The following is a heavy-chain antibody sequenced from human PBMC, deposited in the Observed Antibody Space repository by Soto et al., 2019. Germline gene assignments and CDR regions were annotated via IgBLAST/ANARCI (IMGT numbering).Heavy chain of an antibody. CDR3: ARSDGYSSSLGMDV. J-gene: IGHJ6*02. Sequence: ASLKVSCKSSGCTFSSYAISWVRQAPGQGLEWMGGIIPIFGTANYAQKFQGRVTITADESTSTAYMELSSLRSEDTAVYYCARSDGYSSSLGMDVWGQGTTVTVSS. D-gene: IGHD6-13*01. CDR2: IIPIFGTA. V-gene: IGHV1-69*13. CDR1: GCTFSSYA.